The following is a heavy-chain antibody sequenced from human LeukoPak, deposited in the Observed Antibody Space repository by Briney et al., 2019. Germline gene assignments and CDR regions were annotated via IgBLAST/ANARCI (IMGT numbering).Heavy chain of an antibody. J-gene: IGHJ6*02. CDR2: ISGDGTIT. Sequence: GGSLRLSCAASGLNLDAYAMHWVRQAPGKGLEWVSPISGDGTITYYADSVKGRLTISRDNSKNSLFLEMNSLRSEDTALYYCAKDTPLFYHYYGIDVWGQGTTVTVSS. CDR1: GLNLDAYA. V-gene: IGHV3-43*02. CDR3: AKDTPLFYHYYGIDV.